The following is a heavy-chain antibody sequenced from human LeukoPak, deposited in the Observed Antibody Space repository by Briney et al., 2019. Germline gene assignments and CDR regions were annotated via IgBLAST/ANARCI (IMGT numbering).Heavy chain of an antibody. CDR1: GYTLTELS. J-gene: IGHJ4*02. CDR3: ATGFGCSSTSCYD. D-gene: IGHD2-2*01. CDR2: FDPEDGGT. Sequence: ASVKVSCKVSGYTLTELSMHWVRQAPGKGLEWMGGFDPEDGGTIYAQKFQGRVTMTEDTSTDTAYMELSSLRSEDTAVYYCATGFGCSSTSCYDWGQGTLVTVSS. V-gene: IGHV1-24*01.